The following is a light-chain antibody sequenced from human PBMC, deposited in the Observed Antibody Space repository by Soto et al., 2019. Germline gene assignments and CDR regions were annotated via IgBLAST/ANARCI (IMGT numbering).Light chain of an antibody. Sequence: EIVLTQSPATLSLSPGERATFSCRTSQTVNTSFLAWYQQKPGLAPSLLIHGSSNRATRIPDRFSGSGSGTDFTLTISALEPEDFAVYYCQRYGSSPLYAFGQGTKLEI. J-gene: IGKJ2*01. CDR1: QTVNTSF. V-gene: IGKV3-20*01. CDR3: QRYGSSPLYA. CDR2: GSS.